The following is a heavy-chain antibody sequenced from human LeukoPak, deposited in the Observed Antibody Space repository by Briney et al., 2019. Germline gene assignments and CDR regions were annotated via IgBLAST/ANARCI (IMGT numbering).Heavy chain of an antibody. CDR3: ARAGGDYAWGSYRYDFDY. V-gene: IGHV3-30-3*01. CDR2: ISYDGSNK. J-gene: IGHJ4*02. CDR1: GFTFSSYA. D-gene: IGHD3-16*02. Sequence: GGSLRLSCAASGFTFSSYAMHWVRQAPGKGLEWVAVISYDGSNKYYADSVKGRFTISRDNSKNTLYLQMNSLRAEDTAVYYCARAGGDYAWGSYRYDFDYWGQGTLVTVSS.